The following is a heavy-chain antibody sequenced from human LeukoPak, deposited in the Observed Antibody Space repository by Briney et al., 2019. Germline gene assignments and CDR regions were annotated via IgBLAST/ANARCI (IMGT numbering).Heavy chain of an antibody. J-gene: IGHJ3*02. Sequence: ASVKVSCKASGYTFTSYYMNWVRQAPGQGLEWMGKINPSDGSTDYAQKFQGRVTITADESTSTAYMELSSLRSEDTAVYYCASPGIAAAGTDAFDIWGQGTMVTVSS. CDR2: INPSDGST. V-gene: IGHV1-46*01. CDR3: ASPGIAAAGTDAFDI. D-gene: IGHD6-13*01. CDR1: GYTFTSYY.